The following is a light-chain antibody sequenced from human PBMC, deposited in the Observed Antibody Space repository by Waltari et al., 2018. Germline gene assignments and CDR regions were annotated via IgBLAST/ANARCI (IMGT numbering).Light chain of an antibody. CDR1: SSDGGGYNY. Sequence: QSAVTQPAPVSGSSGQPITISCPGTSSDGGGYNYVPWYQQHPGKAPKHMIYDGSNRPSGVSNRFSGSKSGNTASLTISGLQAEDEADYYCSSYTSSSTLVFGGGTKLTVL. V-gene: IGLV2-14*03. CDR3: SSYTSSSTLV. J-gene: IGLJ2*01. CDR2: DGS.